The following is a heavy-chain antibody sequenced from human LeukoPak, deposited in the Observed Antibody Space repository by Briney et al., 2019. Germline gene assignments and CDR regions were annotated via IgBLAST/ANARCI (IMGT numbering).Heavy chain of an antibody. J-gene: IGHJ6*02. CDR2: TYYRSKWYN. CDR3: AKDGGDYGSSYAMDV. V-gene: IGHV6-1*01. D-gene: IGHD4-17*01. CDR1: GDSVSSNRAA. Sequence: SQTLSLTCAISGDSVSSNRAAWNWIRQSPSRGLEWLGRTYYRSKWYNNYAASVKSRITISPDTSKNQFSLHLNSVTPEDTAVYYCAKDGGDYGSSYAMDVWGQGTTVTASS.